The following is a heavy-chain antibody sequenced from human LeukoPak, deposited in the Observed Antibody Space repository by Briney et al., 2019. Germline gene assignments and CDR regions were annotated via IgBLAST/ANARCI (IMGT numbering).Heavy chain of an antibody. CDR1: GFTFSNAW. CDR2: IKSKTDGGTT. J-gene: IGHJ6*03. CDR3: TTEVDSLLLWFGGGMDV. V-gene: IGHV3-15*01. Sequence: GGSLRLSCAASGFTFSNAWMSWVRQAPGKGLEWVGRIKSKTDGGTTDYAAPVKGRFTISRDDSKNTLYLQMNSLKTEDTAVYYCTTEVDSLLLWFGGGMDVWGKGTTVTISS. D-gene: IGHD3-10*01.